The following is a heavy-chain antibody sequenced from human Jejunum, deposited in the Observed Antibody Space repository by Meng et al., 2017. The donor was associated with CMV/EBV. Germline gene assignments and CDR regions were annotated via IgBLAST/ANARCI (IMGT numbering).Heavy chain of an antibody. CDR1: GNTFRSYG. CDR3: ARSGINDYGFFDY. D-gene: IGHD5-12*01. Sequence: CNVSGNTFRSYGINWVRQAPGQGLEWMGWISGYNGNTNYAQRLQGRVTMTTDTSTSTAYMELRSLRSDDMAVYYCARSGINDYGFFDYWGQGTLVTVSS. CDR2: ISGYNGNT. J-gene: IGHJ4*02. V-gene: IGHV1-18*03.